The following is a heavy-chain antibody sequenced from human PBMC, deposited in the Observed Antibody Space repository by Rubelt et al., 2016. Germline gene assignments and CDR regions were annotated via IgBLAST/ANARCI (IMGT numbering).Heavy chain of an antibody. CDR3: ARMRGPYSSSGGEFDP. CDR1: GYTFTSYG. V-gene: IGHV1-18*01. CDR2: INAGNGNK. Sequence: QVQLVQSGAEVKKPGASVKVSCKASGYTFTSYGISWVRQAPGQGLEWMGWINAGNGNKKYSQKFQGRVTITRDTSASTAYMELSSLRSEDTAVYYCARMRGPYSSSGGEFDPWGQGTLVTVSS. J-gene: IGHJ5*02. D-gene: IGHD6-13*01.